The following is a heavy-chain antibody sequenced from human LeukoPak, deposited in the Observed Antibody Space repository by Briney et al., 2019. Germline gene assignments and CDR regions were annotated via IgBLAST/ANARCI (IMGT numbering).Heavy chain of an antibody. CDR2: IIMHGGST. CDR1: GFTFSGYT. J-gene: IGHJ6*03. D-gene: IGHD3-3*01. CDR3: ARITMGATSANFYYYFLEA. Sequence: GGSLRLSCAASGFTFSGYTVQWVRQAPGKGLEYVSAIIMHGGSTHYADSVKGRFTVSRDNSKNTLYLQMDSLRAEDMAVYYCARITMGATSANFYYYFLEAWGKGTTVTVSS. V-gene: IGHV3-64*02.